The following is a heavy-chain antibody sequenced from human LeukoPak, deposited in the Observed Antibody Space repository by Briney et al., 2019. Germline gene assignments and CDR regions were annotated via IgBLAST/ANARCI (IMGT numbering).Heavy chain of an antibody. CDR3: ARPLSNGYFHDSGGYYPYAMDV. CDR2: ISYDGSNK. V-gene: IGHV3-30*09. Sequence: GGSLRLSCAASGFTFSTSTMHWVRQAPGKGLEWVAVISYDGSNKFYADSVKGRFAISRDNPKNTLYLQMNSLRGYDSAVYYCARPLSNGYFHDSGGYYPYAMDVWGQGTTVTVSS. D-gene: IGHD3-22*01. J-gene: IGHJ6*02. CDR1: GFTFSTST.